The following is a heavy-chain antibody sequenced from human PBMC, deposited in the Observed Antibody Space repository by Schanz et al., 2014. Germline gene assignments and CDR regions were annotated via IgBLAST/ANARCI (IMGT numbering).Heavy chain of an antibody. Sequence: EVQLLESGGGLVQPGGSLRLSCAASGFTFSSYAMGWARQARGKGLEWVSAMNESHSTIYYADSVRGRFTISRDNSKNTLYLQMNSLRPEDTAVYYCARGGFGELSAFDIWGQGTMVTVSS. J-gene: IGHJ3*02. CDR2: MNESHSTI. CDR1: GFTFSSYA. CDR3: ARGGFGELSAFDI. D-gene: IGHD3-10*01. V-gene: IGHV3-23*01.